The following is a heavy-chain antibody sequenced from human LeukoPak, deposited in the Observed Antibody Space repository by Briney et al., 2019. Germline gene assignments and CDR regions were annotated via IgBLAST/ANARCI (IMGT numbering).Heavy chain of an antibody. CDR3: ARHRAVSVVGNFYFDY. Sequence: PSQTLSLTCTVSGGSISSGGYYWGWIRQPPGKGLEWIGSIYYSGSTYYNPSLKSRITISVDTSKNQLSLKVSSVTAADSAVYYCARHRAVSVVGNFYFDYWGQGTLVTVSS. CDR2: IYYSGST. D-gene: IGHD1-26*01. J-gene: IGHJ4*02. V-gene: IGHV4-39*01. CDR1: GGSISSGGYY.